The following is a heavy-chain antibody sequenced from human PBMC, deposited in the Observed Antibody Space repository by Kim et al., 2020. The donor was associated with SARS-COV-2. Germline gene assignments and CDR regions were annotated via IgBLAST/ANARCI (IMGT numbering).Heavy chain of an antibody. V-gene: IGHV3-21*01. J-gene: IGHJ6*02. CDR2: ISSSSSYI. CDR3: ASDRDCSGGSCYYYGMDV. Sequence: GGSLRLSCAASGFTFSSYSMNWVRQAPGKGLEWVSSISSSSSYIYYADSVKGRFTISRDNAKNSLYLQMKSLSAEDTAVYYCASDRDCSGGSCYYYGMDVWGQGTTVTVSS. D-gene: IGHD2-15*01. CDR1: GFTFSSYS.